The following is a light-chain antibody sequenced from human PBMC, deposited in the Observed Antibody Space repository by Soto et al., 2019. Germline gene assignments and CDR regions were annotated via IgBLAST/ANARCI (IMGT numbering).Light chain of an antibody. CDR2: DAS. CDR3: QQYNSYSQT. J-gene: IGKJ1*01. CDR1: QSINKW. V-gene: IGKV1-5*01. Sequence: IQGTQTPGTRSSSVGGRVTITCRASQSINKWLAWYQQKPGKAPQLLIYDASSLQSGVPSRFSGSGSGTEFTLTISSLQPDDFAIYYCQQYNSYSQTFGQGTKVDIK.